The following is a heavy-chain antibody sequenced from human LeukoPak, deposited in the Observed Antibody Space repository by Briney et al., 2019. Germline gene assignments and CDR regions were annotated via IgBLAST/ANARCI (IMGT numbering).Heavy chain of an antibody. D-gene: IGHD6-13*01. CDR3: ARDTYSSSSYYYYYMDV. V-gene: IGHV3-21*01. CDR1: GFTFSSYS. CDR2: ISSSSSYI. Sequence: TGGSLRLSCAASGFTFSSYSMNRVRQAPGKGLEWVSSISSSSSYIYYADSVKGRFTISRDNAKNSLYLQMNSLRAEDTAVYYCARDTYSSSSYYYYYMDVWGKGTTVTISS. J-gene: IGHJ6*03.